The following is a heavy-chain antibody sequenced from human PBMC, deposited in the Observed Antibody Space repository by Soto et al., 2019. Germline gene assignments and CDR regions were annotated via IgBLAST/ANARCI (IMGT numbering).Heavy chain of an antibody. J-gene: IGHJ6*03. CDR1: GDSVSGDSAA. V-gene: IGHV6-1*01. Sequence: QVQLQESGPGLEKPSQTLSVSCAISGDSVSGDSAAWNWIRLSPSRGLEWLARTYYRSRWYNDYAVSVRSRIPVNADTSKNQFSLQLTSVTPEDTAIYYCAGTTSHHWLYMDVWGRGTTVTVSS. D-gene: IGHD1-1*01. CDR2: TYYRSRWYN. CDR3: AGTTSHHWLYMDV.